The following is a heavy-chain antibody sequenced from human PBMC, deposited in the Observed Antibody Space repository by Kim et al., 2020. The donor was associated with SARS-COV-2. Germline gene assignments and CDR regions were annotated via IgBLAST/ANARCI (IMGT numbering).Heavy chain of an antibody. J-gene: IGHJ3*02. CDR2: ISYDGSNK. Sequence: GGSLRLSCAVSGFTFSSYGMHWVRQAPGKGLEWVAVISYDGSNKYYADSVKGRFTISRDNSKNTLYLQMNSLRAEDTAVYYCAKDLGSGSYYGDAFDIWGQGTMVTVSS. CDR1: GFTFSSYG. CDR3: AKDLGSGSYYGDAFDI. D-gene: IGHD1-26*01. V-gene: IGHV3-30*18.